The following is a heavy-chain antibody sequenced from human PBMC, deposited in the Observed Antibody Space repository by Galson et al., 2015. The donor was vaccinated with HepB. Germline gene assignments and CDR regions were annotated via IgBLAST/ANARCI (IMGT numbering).Heavy chain of an antibody. CDR1: GYTFTSYY. D-gene: IGHD3-3*01. V-gene: IGHV1-46*01. CDR2: INPSGGST. J-gene: IGHJ5*02. Sequence: SVKVSCKASGYTFTSYYMHWVRQAPGQGLEWMGIINPSGGSTSYAQKFQGRVTMTRDTSTSTVYMELSSLRSEDTAVYYCARDSPYYDFWSGHPDNWFDPWGQGTLVTVSS. CDR3: ARDSPYYDFWSGHPDNWFDP.